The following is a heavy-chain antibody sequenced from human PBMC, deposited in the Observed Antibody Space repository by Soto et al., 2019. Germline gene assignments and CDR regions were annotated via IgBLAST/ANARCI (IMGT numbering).Heavy chain of an antibody. CDR1: GGTFSSYT. CDR2: IIPTLGIA. V-gene: IGHV1-69*02. J-gene: IGHJ5*02. D-gene: IGHD6-13*01. Sequence: QVQLVQSGAEVKKPGSSVKVSCKASGGTFSSYTISWVRQAPGQGLEWMGRIIPTLGIANYAQKFQGRVTITADKSTSTAYMGLSSLRSEDTAVYYCARGVAAAATDWFDPWGQGTLVAVSS. CDR3: ARGVAAAATDWFDP.